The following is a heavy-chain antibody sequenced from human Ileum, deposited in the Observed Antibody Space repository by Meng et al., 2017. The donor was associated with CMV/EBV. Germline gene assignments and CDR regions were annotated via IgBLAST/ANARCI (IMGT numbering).Heavy chain of an antibody. CDR3: AKGGSGSSPTYGMDV. D-gene: IGHD1-26*01. Sequence: GESLKISCAASGFTFSNYGMHWVRQAPGKGLEWVAFIRFDGSYKYYADSVKGRFTISRDNSKNPLYLQMNSLRAEDTAVYHCAKGGSGSSPTYGMDVWGQGTTVTVSS. CDR2: IRFDGSYK. V-gene: IGHV3-30*02. CDR1: GFTFSNYG. J-gene: IGHJ6*02.